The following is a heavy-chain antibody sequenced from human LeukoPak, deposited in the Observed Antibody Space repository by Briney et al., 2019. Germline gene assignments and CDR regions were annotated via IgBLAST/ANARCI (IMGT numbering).Heavy chain of an antibody. CDR1: GYTFTVYY. J-gene: IGHJ5*02. CDR3: ARDWGAVAGKTFDP. D-gene: IGHD6-19*01. CDR2: INPNSGGT. Sequence: ASVKVSCKSSGYTFTVYYMHWVRQAPGQGLEWVGWINPNSGGTNYAQKFQGRVTMTKDTSISTAYMELSRLRSDDTAVYYCARDWGAVAGKTFDPWGQGTLVTVSS. V-gene: IGHV1-2*02.